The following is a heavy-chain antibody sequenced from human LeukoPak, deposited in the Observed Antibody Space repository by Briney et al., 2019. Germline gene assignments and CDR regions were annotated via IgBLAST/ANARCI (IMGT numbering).Heavy chain of an antibody. D-gene: IGHD1-26*01. CDR2: ISGSGANT. CDR1: GFTFSSYG. J-gene: IGHJ6*02. Sequence: PGASPRLSCAASGFTFSSYGMTWVRQAPGKGLEWVSSISGSGANTYYVGSVKGRFTISRDNSKNTVHLQMSSLRAEVTAVYHCARVLKGESGALGVDVWGQGTTVTVSS. V-gene: IGHV3-23*01. CDR3: ARVLKGESGALGVDV.